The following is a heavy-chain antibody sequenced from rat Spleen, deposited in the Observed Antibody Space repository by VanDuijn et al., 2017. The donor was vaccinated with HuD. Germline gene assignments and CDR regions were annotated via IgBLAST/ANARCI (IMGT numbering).Heavy chain of an antibody. J-gene: IGHJ3*01. V-gene: IGHV5-7*01. D-gene: IGHD1-11*01. Sequence: EVQLVESDGGLVQPGRSLKLSCAASGFTFSDYYMAWVRQAPKKGLEWVATITYDGSGTYYRDSVKGRFTISRDNAKNTLYMQMDSLRSEDTATYYCTTPIYGGYGEGWFAYWGQGTLVTVSS. CDR3: TTPIYGGYGEGWFAY. CDR1: GFTFSDYY. CDR2: ITYDGSGT.